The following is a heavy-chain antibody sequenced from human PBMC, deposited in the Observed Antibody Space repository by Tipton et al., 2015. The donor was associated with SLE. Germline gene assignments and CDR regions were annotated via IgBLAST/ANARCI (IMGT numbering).Heavy chain of an antibody. J-gene: IGHJ4*02. CDR2: IIYSGGST. Sequence: SLRLSCAASGFTFSSYAMSWVRQAPGKGLEWVSIIYSGGSTYYADSVKGRFTISRDNSKNTLFLQMNSLRAEDTALYYCAKAYSSSGRYWGQGTLVTVSA. V-gene: IGHV3-23*03. CDR1: GFTFSSYA. D-gene: IGHD6-13*01. CDR3: AKAYSSSGRY.